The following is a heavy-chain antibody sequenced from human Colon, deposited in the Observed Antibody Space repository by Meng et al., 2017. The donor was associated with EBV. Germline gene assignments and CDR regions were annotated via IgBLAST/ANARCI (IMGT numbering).Heavy chain of an antibody. CDR1: GGPLSSGNW. V-gene: IGHV4-4*02. D-gene: IGHD2-21*02. Sequence: QVRLRQPGQGLLKPSGTRAPTSRALGGPLSSGNWWSWVRQPPGKGLEWIGEIYHSGSTNYNPSLKSRVTISVDESKNQFSLRLSSVTAADTAVYYCARVGAYCGGDCYHPRWGQGTLVTVSS. CDR3: ARVGAYCGGDCYHPR. CDR2: IYHSGST. J-gene: IGHJ4*02.